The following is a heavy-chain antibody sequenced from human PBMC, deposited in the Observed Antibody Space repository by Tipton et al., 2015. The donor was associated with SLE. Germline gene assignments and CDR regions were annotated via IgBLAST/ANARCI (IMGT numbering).Heavy chain of an antibody. V-gene: IGHV3-23*01. D-gene: IGHD2-21*02. J-gene: IGHJ4*02. Sequence: SLRLSCAASGFTFSSYAMSWVRQAPGKGLEWVSGISGSGGSTYYADSVKGRFTISRDNSKNILFLQLNSLRADDTALYYCAKDRFCGGGACFASYFDLWGQGTLVSVSS. CDR2: ISGSGGST. CDR1: GFTFSSYA. CDR3: AKDRFCGGGACFASYFDL.